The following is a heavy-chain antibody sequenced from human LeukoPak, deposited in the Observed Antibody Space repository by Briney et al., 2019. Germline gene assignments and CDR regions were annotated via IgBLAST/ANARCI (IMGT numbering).Heavy chain of an antibody. Sequence: GASVKVSCKASGYTFTGYYMHWVRQAPGQGLEWMGWINPNSGGTSYAQKFQGRVTMTRDTSISTAYMELSRLRSDDTAVYYCARDRIPYYYDSSGYYQKSARWAFDIWGQGTMVTVSS. CDR2: INPNSGGT. CDR1: GYTFTGYY. CDR3: ARDRIPYYYDSSGYYQKSARWAFDI. D-gene: IGHD3-22*01. V-gene: IGHV1-2*02. J-gene: IGHJ3*02.